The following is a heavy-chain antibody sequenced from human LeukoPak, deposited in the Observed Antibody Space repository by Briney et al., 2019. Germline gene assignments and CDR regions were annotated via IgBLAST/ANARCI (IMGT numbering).Heavy chain of an antibody. CDR1: GGTFSSYA. CDR2: IIPIFGTA. J-gene: IGHJ6*03. V-gene: IGHV1-69*13. Sequence: ASVKVSCKASGGTFSSYAISWVRQAPGQGLEWMGGIIPIFGTANYAQKFQGRVTITADESTSTAYMELSSLRSEDTAVYYCASLSMPSLHYYYYYMDVWGKGTMVAVSS. CDR3: ASLSMPSLHYYYYYMDV. D-gene: IGHD2-2*01.